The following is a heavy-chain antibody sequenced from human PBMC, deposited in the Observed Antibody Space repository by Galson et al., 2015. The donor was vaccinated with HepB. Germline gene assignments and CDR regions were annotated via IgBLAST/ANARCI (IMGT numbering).Heavy chain of an antibody. J-gene: IGHJ4*02. V-gene: IGHV3-21*01. CDR3: ARDSSGWTLEQNFDY. D-gene: IGHD6-19*01. CDR2: ISSSSSYI. CDR1: GFTFSSYS. Sequence: SLRLSCAASGFTFSSYSMNWVRQAPGKGLEWVSSISSSSSYIYYADSVKGRFTISRDNAKNSLYLQMNSLGAEDTAVYYCARDSSGWTLEQNFDYWGQGTLVTVSS.